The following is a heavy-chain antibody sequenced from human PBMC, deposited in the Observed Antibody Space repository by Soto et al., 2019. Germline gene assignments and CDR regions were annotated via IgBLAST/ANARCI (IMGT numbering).Heavy chain of an antibody. V-gene: IGHV4-34*01. Sequence: SETLSLTCAVYGGSFSGYYWSWIRQPPGKGLEWIGEINHSGSTNYNPSLKSRVTISVDTSKNQFSLKLSSVTAADTAVYYCARHAGSITMVRGVIITGWFDPWGQGTLVTVSS. D-gene: IGHD3-10*01. CDR2: INHSGST. CDR3: ARHAGSITMVRGVIITGWFDP. CDR1: GGSFSGYY. J-gene: IGHJ5*02.